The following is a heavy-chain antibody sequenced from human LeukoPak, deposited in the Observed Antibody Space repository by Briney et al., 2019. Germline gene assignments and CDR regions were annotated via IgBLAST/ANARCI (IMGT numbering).Heavy chain of an antibody. CDR1: GFTFSSFG. V-gene: IGHV3-30*02. J-gene: IGHJ6*03. CDR3: AKDGDTVSGTYYFDMDV. D-gene: IGHD1-26*01. CDR2: IRYDAINK. Sequence: GGSLRLSCGASGFTFSSFGMHWVRQAPGKGLEWVAFIRYDAINKYYADSVKGRFTISRDNSRNTLYLQMNSLRAEDTALYYCAKDGDTVSGTYYFDMDVWGKGTTVTISS.